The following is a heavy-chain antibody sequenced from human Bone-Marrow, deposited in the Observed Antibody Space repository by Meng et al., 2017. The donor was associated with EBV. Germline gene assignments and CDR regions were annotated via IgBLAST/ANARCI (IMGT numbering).Heavy chain of an antibody. D-gene: IGHD5-12*01. Sequence: HVELVQWGGGLLEPAEPLSLPCAVYGGSFSGYYWSWIRWPPGKGLEWMGEINHSGSTNYTPPLKSRVTISVDTSKNQFSLKLSSVTAADTAVYYCARGRGYSGYSYPTNWFDPWGQGTLVTVSS. V-gene: IGHV4-34*01. CDR3: ARGRGYSGYSYPTNWFDP. CDR1: GGSFSGYY. CDR2: INHSGST. J-gene: IGHJ5*02.